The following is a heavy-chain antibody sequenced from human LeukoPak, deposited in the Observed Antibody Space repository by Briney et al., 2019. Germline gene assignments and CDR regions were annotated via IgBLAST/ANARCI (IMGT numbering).Heavy chain of an antibody. D-gene: IGHD3-3*01. Sequence: GGSLRLSCAASGFTFSDYWIHWVRQAPGKGLVWVSHISTDGSSTTYADSVRGRFIISRDNARNTLYLQMNSLRVGDTAVYYCATSPIFSNDWGQGTLVTVSS. CDR1: GFTFSDYW. V-gene: IGHV3-74*01. CDR3: ATSPIFSND. J-gene: IGHJ4*02. CDR2: ISTDGSST.